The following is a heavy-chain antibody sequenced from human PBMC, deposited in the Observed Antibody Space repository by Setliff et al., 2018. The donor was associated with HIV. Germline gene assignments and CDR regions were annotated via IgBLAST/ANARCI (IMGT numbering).Heavy chain of an antibody. CDR2: IYYSGST. Sequence: PSETLSLTCTVSGGSISSSSYYWGWVRQPPGKALEWIASIYYSGSTYYNPSLKSRVTISVDTSKNQFSLKLSSVTAADTAVYYCARLPISMVRGVISYFDYWGQGTLVTVSS. D-gene: IGHD3-10*01. CDR1: GGSISSSSYY. CDR3: ARLPISMVRGVISYFDY. J-gene: IGHJ4*02. V-gene: IGHV4-39*01.